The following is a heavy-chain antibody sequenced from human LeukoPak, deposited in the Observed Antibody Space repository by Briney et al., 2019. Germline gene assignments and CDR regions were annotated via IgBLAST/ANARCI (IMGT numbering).Heavy chain of an antibody. Sequence: GGSLRLSCAASGFTFSSYAMSWVRQAPGKGLEWVSAISGSGGSTYYADSVKGRFTISRDNSKNTLYLQMNSLRAEDTAVYYCAKDYFSYYDFWSGYYTFDYWGQGTLVTVSS. CDR1: GFTFSSYA. CDR2: ISGSGGST. V-gene: IGHV3-23*01. CDR3: AKDYFSYYDFWSGYYTFDY. J-gene: IGHJ4*02. D-gene: IGHD3-3*01.